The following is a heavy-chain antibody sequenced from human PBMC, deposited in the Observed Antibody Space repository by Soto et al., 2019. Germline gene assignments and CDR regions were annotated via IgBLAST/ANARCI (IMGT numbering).Heavy chain of an antibody. CDR3: ARGPGYCSSTSCYGLYYYYYYGMDV. CDR1: GGSFSGYY. D-gene: IGHD2-2*03. CDR2: INHSGST. V-gene: IGHV4-34*01. J-gene: IGHJ6*02. Sequence: ETLSLTCAVYGGSFSGYYWSWIRQPPGKGLEWIGEINHSGSTNYNPSLKSRVTISVDTSKNQFSLKLSSVTAADTAVYYCARGPGYCSSTSCYGLYYYYYYGMDVWGQGTTVTVSS.